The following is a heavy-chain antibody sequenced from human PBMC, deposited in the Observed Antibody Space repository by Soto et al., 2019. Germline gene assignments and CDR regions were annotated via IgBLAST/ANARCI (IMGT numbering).Heavy chain of an antibody. Sequence: SGPTLVNPTETLTLTCSVSAFSLSNARMGVSWIRQPPGKALEWLAHIFSNDEKSYSTSLKSRLTISKDTSKSQVVLTMTNMDPVDTATYYCARIRGGSSSWYYYYYGMDVWGQGTTVTVSS. CDR1: AFSLSNARMG. D-gene: IGHD6-13*01. J-gene: IGHJ6*02. V-gene: IGHV2-26*01. CDR3: ARIRGGSSSWYYYYYGMDV. CDR2: IFSNDEK.